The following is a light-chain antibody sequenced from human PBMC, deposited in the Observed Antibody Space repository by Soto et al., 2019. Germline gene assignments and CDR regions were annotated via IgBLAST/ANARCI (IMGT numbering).Light chain of an antibody. J-gene: IGKJ2*01. V-gene: IGKV3-20*01. Sequence: EIVLTQSPGSLSLSPGEGATLFCRASQSVSSSYLAWYQQKPGQAPRLLIYAASSRATGIPDRFSGSGSGTDFTLTISRLEPEDFAVYYCQQYGSSSYTFGQGTQLEIK. CDR1: QSVSSSY. CDR3: QQYGSSSYT. CDR2: AAS.